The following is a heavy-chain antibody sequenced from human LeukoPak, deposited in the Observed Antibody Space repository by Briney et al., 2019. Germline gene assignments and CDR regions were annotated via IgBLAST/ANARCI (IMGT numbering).Heavy chain of an antibody. J-gene: IGHJ4*02. V-gene: IGHV3-30*18. Sequence: GGSLRLSCAASGFTFSTYGMHWVRQAPGKGLEWVAVISYDGSNKYYADSVKGRFTISRDNSKNTLYLQINSLRAEDTAVYYCAKDLNYDFWSGLGNWGQGTLVTVSS. CDR1: GFTFSTYG. CDR3: AKDLNYDFWSGLGN. D-gene: IGHD3-3*01. CDR2: ISYDGSNK.